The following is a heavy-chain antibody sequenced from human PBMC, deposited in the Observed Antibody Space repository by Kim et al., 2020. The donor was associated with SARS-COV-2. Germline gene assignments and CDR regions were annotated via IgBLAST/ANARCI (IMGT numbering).Heavy chain of an antibody. Sequence: GGSLRLSCAGSGFTFDEYAMHWVRQAPGKGLEWVSGIFSSGRTGYADSMKGRVTISRDNAKNLLSLQINSLTLEDTAFYYCIKDIVAGGADSWVPGTLVT. CDR2: IFSSGRT. V-gene: IGHV3-9*01. CDR1: GFTFDEYA. J-gene: IGHJ4*02. D-gene: IGHD3-16*01. CDR3: IKDIVAGGADS.